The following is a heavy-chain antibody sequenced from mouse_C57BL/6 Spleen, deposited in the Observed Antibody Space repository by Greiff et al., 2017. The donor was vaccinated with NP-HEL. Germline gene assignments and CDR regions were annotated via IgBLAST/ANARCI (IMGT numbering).Heavy chain of an antibody. CDR1: GYSITSGYY. J-gene: IGHJ2*01. CDR3: ARGPRLFDY. V-gene: IGHV3-6*01. CDR2: ISYDGSN. Sequence: VQLKESGPGLVKPSQSLSLTCSVTGYSITSGYYWNWIRQFPGNKLEWMGYISYDGSNNYNPSLKNRISITRDTSKNQFFLKLNSVTTEDTATYYCARGPRLFDYWGQGTTLTVSS.